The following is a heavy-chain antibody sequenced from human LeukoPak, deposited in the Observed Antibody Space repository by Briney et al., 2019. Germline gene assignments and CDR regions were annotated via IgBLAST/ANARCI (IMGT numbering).Heavy chain of an antibody. CDR2: IIPSLDVA. Sequence: SVKVSCKASGDTFIPYTFSWVRQAPGQGLEWIGRIIPSLDVANYAQKFQGRVTLSVDRDTATTYMEVTSLRSEDTAIYYCARDHCSPGTCLGGHWGQGTLVTVSS. D-gene: IGHD2-15*01. J-gene: IGHJ4*02. CDR1: GDTFIPYT. V-gene: IGHV1-69*04. CDR3: ARDHCSPGTCLGGH.